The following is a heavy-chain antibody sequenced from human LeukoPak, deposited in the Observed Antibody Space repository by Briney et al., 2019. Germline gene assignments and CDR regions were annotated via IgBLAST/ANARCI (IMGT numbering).Heavy chain of an antibody. CDR3: ARGPPRRLDY. J-gene: IGHJ4*02. Sequence: PGGSLRLSCAASGFTFSPYEVNWVRQAPGKGLEWVSYISSSGTTIYYADSVKGRFTISRDNAKNSLYLQMNSLRVEDTAVYYCARGPPRRLDYWGQGALVTVSS. CDR2: ISSSGTTI. CDR1: GFTFSPYE. V-gene: IGHV3-48*03.